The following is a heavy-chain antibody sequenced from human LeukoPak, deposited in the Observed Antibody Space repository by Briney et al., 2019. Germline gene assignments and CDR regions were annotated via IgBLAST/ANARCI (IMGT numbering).Heavy chain of an antibody. CDR2: ISSSSIYI. D-gene: IGHD3-22*01. CDR3: AKNYYDSSGLFDY. V-gene: IGHV3-21*01. J-gene: IGHJ4*02. CDR1: GFTFNSYS. Sequence: PGGSLRLSCVASGFTFNSYSMNWVRQAPGKGLEWVSFISSSSIYIYYADSVKGRFTISRDNAKDSLHLQMNSLRAEDTAVYYCAKNYYDSSGLFDYWGQGTLVTVSS.